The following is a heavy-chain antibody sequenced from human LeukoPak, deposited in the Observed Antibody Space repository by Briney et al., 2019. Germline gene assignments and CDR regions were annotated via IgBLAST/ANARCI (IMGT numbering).Heavy chain of an antibody. CDR3: ARLAYGDYEGWFDP. J-gene: IGHJ5*02. V-gene: IGHV4-59*08. CDR2: IYYSGST. Sequence: NPSETLSLTCTVSGGSISSYYWSWIRQPPGKGLEWIGYIYYSGSTNYNPSLKSRVTISVDTSKNQFSLKLSSVTAADTAVYYCARLAYGDYEGWFDPWGQGTLVTVSS. CDR1: GGSISSYY. D-gene: IGHD4-17*01.